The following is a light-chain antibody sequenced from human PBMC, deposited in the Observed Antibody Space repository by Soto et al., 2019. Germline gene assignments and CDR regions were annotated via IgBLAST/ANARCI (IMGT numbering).Light chain of an antibody. J-gene: IGLJ1*01. V-gene: IGLV1-51*01. CDR3: GTWDSSLSAHYV. Sequence: QSVLTQPPSVSAAPGQKVTISCSGSSSNIGSNYVSWYQQLPGTAPKLLIYDNNKRPSGIPDRFSGSKSGTSATLGITGLQTGDEADYYCGTWDSSLSAHYVFGTGTKVTVL. CDR1: SSNIGSNY. CDR2: DNN.